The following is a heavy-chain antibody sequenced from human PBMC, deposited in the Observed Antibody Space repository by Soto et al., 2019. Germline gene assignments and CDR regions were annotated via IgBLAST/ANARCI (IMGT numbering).Heavy chain of an antibody. D-gene: IGHD1-26*01. CDR2: INSSGGTT. CDR1: GYTFTSYY. J-gene: IGHJ4*02. Sequence: QVQLVKSGAEVKKPGASVKVSCKASGYTFTSYYMHWVRQAPGQGLEWMGIINSSGGTTTYALRFQGRVTMTRDTSTSTVYMELSSLRSDDTAVYYCARGGPTGSYFDYWGQGTLVTVSS. CDR3: ARGGPTGSYFDY. V-gene: IGHV1-46*01.